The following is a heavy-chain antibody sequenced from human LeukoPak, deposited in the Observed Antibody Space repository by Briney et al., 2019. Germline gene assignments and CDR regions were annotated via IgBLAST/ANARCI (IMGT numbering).Heavy chain of an antibody. CDR2: IIPIFGTA. J-gene: IGHJ6*04. D-gene: IGHD6-19*01. Sequence: SVKVSCKASGGTFSSYAISWVRQAPGQGLEWMGGIIPIFGTANYAQKFQGRATITADESTSTAYMELSSLRSEDTAVYYCARDDGPKEQWLVRTPNYYYGMDVWGKGTTVTVSS. CDR1: GGTFSSYA. CDR3: ARDDGPKEQWLVRTPNYYYGMDV. V-gene: IGHV1-69*01.